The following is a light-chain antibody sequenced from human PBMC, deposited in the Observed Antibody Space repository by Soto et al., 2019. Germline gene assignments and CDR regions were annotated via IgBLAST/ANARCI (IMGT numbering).Light chain of an antibody. CDR2: EVN. J-gene: IGLJ1*01. V-gene: IGLV2-14*01. CDR3: SSYTSSSTLYV. CDR1: SSDVGSYTY. Sequence: QSVLTQPASVSGYPRQSITISCTGASSDVGSYTYVSWYQQHPGKAPKLMIYEVNNRPSGVSNRFSGSKSGNTASLTISGLQAEDEADYYCSSYTSSSTLYVFGTGTKVTVL.